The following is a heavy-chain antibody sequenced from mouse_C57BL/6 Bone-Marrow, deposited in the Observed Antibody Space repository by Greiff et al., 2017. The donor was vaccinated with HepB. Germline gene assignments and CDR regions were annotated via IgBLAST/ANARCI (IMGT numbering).Heavy chain of an antibody. V-gene: IGHV1-64*01. J-gene: IGHJ2*01. CDR3: ERPNYDSSSSDC. Sequence: QVQLQQPGAELVKPGASVKLSCKASGYTFTSYWMHWVRQRPGQGLEWIGMINPNSGSTKYNEKVKGKATLTVDKSSSTAYMQLRSMTSEDSAVYYSERPNYDSSSSDCWGKGTTLTVSS. CDR1: GYTFTSYW. D-gene: IGHD1-1*01. CDR2: INPNSGST.